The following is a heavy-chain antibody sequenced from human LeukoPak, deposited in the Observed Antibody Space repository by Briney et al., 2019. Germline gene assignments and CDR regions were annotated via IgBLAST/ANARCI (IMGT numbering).Heavy chain of an antibody. J-gene: IGHJ6*04. V-gene: IGHV3-30*18. CDR3: AKDPHSSGWYYYYGMDV. CDR2: ISYDGSNK. D-gene: IGHD6-19*01. Sequence: GGSLRLSCAASGFTFSSYGMHWVRQAPGKGLEWLAVISYDGSNKYYADSVKGRFTISRDNSKNTLYLQMNSLRAEDTAVYYCAKDPHSSGWYYYYGMDVWGKGTTVTVSS. CDR1: GFTFSSYG.